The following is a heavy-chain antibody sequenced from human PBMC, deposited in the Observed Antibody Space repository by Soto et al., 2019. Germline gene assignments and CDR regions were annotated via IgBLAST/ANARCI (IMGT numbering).Heavy chain of an antibody. CDR3: AKDMPPGSSGWRGGLDY. D-gene: IGHD6-19*01. V-gene: IGHV3-43D*04. J-gene: IGHJ4*02. CDR1: GFTFDDYA. CDR2: ISWDGGST. Sequence: QPGGSLRFSCAASGFTFDDYAMHWVRQAPGKGLEWVSLISWDGGSTYYADSVKGRFTISRDNSKNSLYLQMNSLRAEDTALYYCAKDMPPGSSGWRGGLDYWGQGTLVTVSS.